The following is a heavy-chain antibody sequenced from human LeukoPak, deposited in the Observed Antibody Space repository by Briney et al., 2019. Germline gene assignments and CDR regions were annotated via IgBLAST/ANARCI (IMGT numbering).Heavy chain of an antibody. V-gene: IGHV1-18*01. CDR2: ISAYNGNT. CDR1: GYTFTSYG. D-gene: IGHD3-3*01. CDR3: AGFRYYDFWSGEIYYFDY. Sequence: ASEKVSCKASGYTFTSYGISWVRQAPGQGLEWMGWISAYNGNTNYAQKLQGRVTMTTDTSTSTAYMELRSLRSDDTAVYYCAGFRYYDFWSGEIYYFDYWGQGTLVTVSS. J-gene: IGHJ4*02.